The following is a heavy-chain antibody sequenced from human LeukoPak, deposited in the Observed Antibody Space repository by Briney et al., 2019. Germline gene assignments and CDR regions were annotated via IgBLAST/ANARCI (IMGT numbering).Heavy chain of an antibody. Sequence: GGSLRLSCAASGFTFNDAWMSWVRQAPGKGLEWVGRIKSKTDGGTTDYAAPVKGRLTISRDDSKNMVYLQMNSLKTEDKAVYYCTTRKYYDSSGFDYWGQGILVTVSS. CDR2: IKSKTDGGTT. D-gene: IGHD3-22*01. J-gene: IGHJ4*02. V-gene: IGHV3-15*01. CDR1: GFTFNDAW. CDR3: TTRKYYDSSGFDY.